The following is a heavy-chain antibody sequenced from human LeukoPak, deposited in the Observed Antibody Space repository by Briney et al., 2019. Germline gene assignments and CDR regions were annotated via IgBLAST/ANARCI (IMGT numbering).Heavy chain of an antibody. Sequence: GGSLTLSCAASGFTFRSYAMSWGRQAPGKGLEYISAISSSGDDTLYADSVKGRFTISRDNFKNTLYLQMNSLRAEDTAVYYCAKGQTWASVYFDSWGQGTLVTVSS. CDR2: ISSSGDDT. V-gene: IGHV3-23*01. CDR3: AKGQTWASVYFDS. CDR1: GFTFRSYA. D-gene: IGHD7-27*01. J-gene: IGHJ4*02.